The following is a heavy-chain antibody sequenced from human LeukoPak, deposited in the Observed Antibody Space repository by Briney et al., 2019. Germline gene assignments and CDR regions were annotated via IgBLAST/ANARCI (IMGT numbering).Heavy chain of an antibody. CDR2: INSGGYRV. CDR1: GFTFSDYE. Sequence: GGSLRLSCAASGFTFSDYEMNWVRLAPGKGLERVSYINSGGYRVHYADSVEGRFTISRDNAKNSLYLQMNSLRADDTAVYYCARGWRSGTDFDYWGQGTLVPVSS. V-gene: IGHV3-48*03. CDR3: ARGWRSGTDFDY. D-gene: IGHD3-10*01. J-gene: IGHJ4*02.